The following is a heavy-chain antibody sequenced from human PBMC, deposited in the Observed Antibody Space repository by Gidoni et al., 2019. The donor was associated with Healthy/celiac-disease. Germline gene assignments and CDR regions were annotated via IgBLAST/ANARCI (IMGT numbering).Heavy chain of an antibody. Sequence: QVQLVQSGAEVKKPGASVKVSCQASGYTFTGYYMHWVRHAPGQGLEWMGWINPNSGGTNYAQKFQGRVTMTRDTSISTAYMELSRLRSDDTAVYYCAREIDYEFWSGPATQRSVGMDVWGQGTTVTVSS. V-gene: IGHV1-2*02. J-gene: IGHJ6*02. CDR2: INPNSGGT. D-gene: IGHD3-3*01. CDR3: AREIDYEFWSGPATQRSVGMDV. CDR1: GYTFTGYY.